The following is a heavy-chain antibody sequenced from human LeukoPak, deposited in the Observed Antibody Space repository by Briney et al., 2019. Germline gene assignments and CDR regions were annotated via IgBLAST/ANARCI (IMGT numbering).Heavy chain of an antibody. Sequence: SETLSLTCTVSGGSISSSSYYWGWIRQPPGKGLEWIGSIYYSGSTYYNPSLKSRVTISVDTSKNQFSLKLSSVTAADTAVYYCARDLHLVRDFDYWGQGTLVTVSS. D-gene: IGHD2-21*01. CDR1: GGSISSSSYY. CDR3: ARDLHLVRDFDY. CDR2: IYYSGST. J-gene: IGHJ4*02. V-gene: IGHV4-39*07.